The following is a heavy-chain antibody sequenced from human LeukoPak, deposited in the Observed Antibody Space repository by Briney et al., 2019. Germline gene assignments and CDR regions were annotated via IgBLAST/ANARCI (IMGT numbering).Heavy chain of an antibody. J-gene: IGHJ6*03. CDR3: ARGPWIQLWPGRYSYMDV. V-gene: IGHV3-48*01. Sequence: HPGGSLRLSCAASGFTFSTYSMNWVRQAPGKGLEWISYISSSSGTIDYADSVKGRFTISRDNAKNSLYLQMNSLRAEDSAVYYCARGPWIQLWPGRYSYMDVWGKGTTVTVSS. CDR2: ISSSSGTI. D-gene: IGHD5-18*01. CDR1: GFTFSTYS.